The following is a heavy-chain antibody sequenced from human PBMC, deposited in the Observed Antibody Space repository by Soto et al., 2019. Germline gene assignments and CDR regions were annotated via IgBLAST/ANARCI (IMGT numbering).Heavy chain of an antibody. Sequence: ASVKVSCKASGYTFTGYCIHWVRQAPGQGLEWMGWINPNSGVTNYAQKFQGRVTMTGDTSISTAYMELSRLRSDDTAVYYCAREGSSSSKYFQHWGQGTLVTVPS. CDR3: AREGSSSSKYFQH. CDR2: INPNSGVT. CDR1: GYTFTGYC. V-gene: IGHV1-2*02. D-gene: IGHD6-6*01. J-gene: IGHJ1*01.